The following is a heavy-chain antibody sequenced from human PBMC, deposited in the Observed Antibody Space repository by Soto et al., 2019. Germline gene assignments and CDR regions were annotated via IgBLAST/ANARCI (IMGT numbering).Heavy chain of an antibody. D-gene: IGHD3-22*01. CDR2: ISSGGKTT. CDR1: GFTFSSFE. Sequence: PGGSLRLSCVASGFTFSSFEMNWVRQAPGKGLEWISYISSGGKTTYYADSVKGRFTISRDNAKNSLYLQMSGLRAEDAAVYYCARNYIIYYDGSRAHYSWGRGTLVTVSS. V-gene: IGHV3-48*03. CDR3: ARNYIIYYDGSRAHYS. J-gene: IGHJ5*02.